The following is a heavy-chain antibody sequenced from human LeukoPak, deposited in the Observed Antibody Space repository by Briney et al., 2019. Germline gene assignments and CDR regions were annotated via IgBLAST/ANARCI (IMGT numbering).Heavy chain of an antibody. J-gene: IGHJ4*02. CDR3: ARGYYYDSSGYYAYFDY. CDR1: GFTFSNAW. V-gene: IGHV3-9*03. Sequence: AGGSLRLSCAASGFTFSNAWFGWVRQAPGKGLEWVSGISWNSGSIGYADSVKGRFTISRDNAKNSLYLQMNSLRAEDMALYYCARGYYYDSSGYYAYFDYWGQGTLVTVSS. CDR2: ISWNSGSI. D-gene: IGHD3-22*01.